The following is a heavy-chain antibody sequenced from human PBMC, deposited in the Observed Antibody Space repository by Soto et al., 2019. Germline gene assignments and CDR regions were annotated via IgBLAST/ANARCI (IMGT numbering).Heavy chain of an antibody. CDR2: VNQDGTQT. V-gene: IGHV3-7*04. Sequence: EEQLVESGGGLVQPGGSLRLSCAISGFTFRRDWMNWVRQAPGKGLEWVAHVNQDGTQTYYVDSVKGRFTIFRDNAKNSLFLQMDSLRVEDTALYYCSGGVGDAVWGQGTLVTVSS. D-gene: IGHD1-26*01. CDR3: SGGVGDAV. CDR1: GFTFRRDW. J-gene: IGHJ4*02.